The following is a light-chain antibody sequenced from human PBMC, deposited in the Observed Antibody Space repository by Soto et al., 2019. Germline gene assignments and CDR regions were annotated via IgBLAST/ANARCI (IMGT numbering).Light chain of an antibody. J-gene: IGKJ4*02. Sequence: EIVLTQSPGTLSLSPGERATLSCRASQSVYRNYLAWYQQHPGPAPRLLMYGASTRAPGIPDRFSGSGSGTDFTLTINRLEPEDFAVYSWQQCGTSPPTFGGGTKVEIK. CDR2: GAS. V-gene: IGKV3-20*01. CDR3: QQCGTSPPT. CDR1: QSVYRNY.